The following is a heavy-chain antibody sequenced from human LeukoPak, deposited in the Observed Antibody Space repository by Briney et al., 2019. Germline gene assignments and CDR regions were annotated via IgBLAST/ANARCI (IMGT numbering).Heavy chain of an antibody. V-gene: IGHV4-59*01. CDR3: ARVGRGDHTWGSYYLDH. Sequence: PSETLSLTCTVSGDSISSYHWSWTRQPPGKGLEWIGYISYSGSTNYNPSLKSRVTISVDTSKNQFSLKLSSVTAADTAVYYCARVGRGDHTWGSYYLDHWGQGTLVTVSS. CDR1: GDSISSYH. CDR2: ISYSGST. D-gene: IGHD3-16*01. J-gene: IGHJ4*02.